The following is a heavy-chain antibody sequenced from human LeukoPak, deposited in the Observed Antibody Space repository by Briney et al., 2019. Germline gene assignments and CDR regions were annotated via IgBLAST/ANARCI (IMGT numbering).Heavy chain of an antibody. CDR2: IKQDGNEK. CDR1: GFTFSRYA. J-gene: IGHJ4*02. V-gene: IGHV3-7*01. Sequence: GGSLRLSCSASGFTFSRYAMHWVRQAPGKGLEWVATIKQDGNEKYSVDSVKGRFIVSRDNAKNSLHLQMNSLRVEDTAVYYCATTRGDSWGQGTLVTVSS. D-gene: IGHD3-16*01. CDR3: ATTRGDS.